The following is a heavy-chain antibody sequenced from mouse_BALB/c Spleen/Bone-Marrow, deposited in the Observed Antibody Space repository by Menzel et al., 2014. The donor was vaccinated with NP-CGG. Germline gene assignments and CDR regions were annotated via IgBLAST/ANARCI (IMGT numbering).Heavy chain of an antibody. CDR1: GYTFTSYW. V-gene: IGHV1S22*01. J-gene: IGHJ4*01. CDR2: IYPGSGRT. CDR3: TITTTASYAMDY. D-gene: IGHD1-1*01. Sequence: LQESGSELVRPGASVKLPCKASGYTFTSYWMHWVKQRPGQGLEWIGNIYPGSGRTNYDEKFKSKATLTVDTSSSTAYMQLSSLTSEDSAVYFCTITTTASYAMDYWGQGTSVTVSS.